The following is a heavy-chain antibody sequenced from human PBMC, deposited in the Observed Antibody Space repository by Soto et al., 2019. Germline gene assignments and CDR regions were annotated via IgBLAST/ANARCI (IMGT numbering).Heavy chain of an antibody. CDR2: IHLGGTT. CDR1: GYSITSSTF. D-gene: IGHD3-10*01. V-gene: IGHV4-38-2*01. Sequence: KASETLSLTCAVSGYSITSSTFWGWIRQPPGKGLEWIGSIHLGGTTYYDPSLKSRVTILLDTSRNEFSLKLSSVTAADTAVYYCARPRPNFGAVDSWGQGALVTVSS. CDR3: ARPRPNFGAVDS. J-gene: IGHJ4*02.